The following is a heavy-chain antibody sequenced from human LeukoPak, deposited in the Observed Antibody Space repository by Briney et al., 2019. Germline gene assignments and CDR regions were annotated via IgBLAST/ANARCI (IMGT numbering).Heavy chain of an antibody. D-gene: IGHD4-23*01. J-gene: IGHJ4*02. CDR1: GFTFSSYG. V-gene: IGHV3-30*18. CDR3: AKDLRWTGFFDY. Sequence: PGGSLRLSCAASGFTFSSYGMHWARQAPGKGLEWVAVISYDGSYKYYADSVRGRFTISRDNSKNTLYLQMNSLRTEDTAVYYCAKDLRWTGFFDYWGQGTLVTVSS. CDR2: ISYDGSYK.